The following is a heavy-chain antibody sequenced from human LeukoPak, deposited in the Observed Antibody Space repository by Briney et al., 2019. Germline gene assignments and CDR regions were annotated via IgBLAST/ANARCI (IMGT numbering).Heavy chain of an antibody. D-gene: IGHD5/OR15-5a*01. J-gene: IGHJ4*02. CDR1: GFIFSNYE. Sequence: GGSLRLSCAASGFIFSNYELNWVRQAPGKGLEWLSYISSSGTTIYYADSVKGRFTISRDNAKNSLYLQMNSLRAEDAAVYYCARAVVSTINHFRDFDYWGQGTLVTVSS. CDR2: ISSSGTTI. V-gene: IGHV3-48*03. CDR3: ARAVVSTINHFRDFDY.